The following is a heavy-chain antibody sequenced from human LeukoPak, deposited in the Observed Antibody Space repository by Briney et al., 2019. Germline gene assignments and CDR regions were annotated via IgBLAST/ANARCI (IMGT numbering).Heavy chain of an antibody. CDR1: GFTFSSHA. CDR2: INDDGGLT. V-gene: IGHV3-64D*08. J-gene: IGHJ4*02. Sequence: GGSLRLSCSAAGFTFSSHAMHWVRQAPGKGLEYGSTINDDGGLTYYADSVKGRFTISRDNSKNTVYLQMNNLRPDDSAVYICLKGGWATIGPPKDWGQGTLVSVSS. CDR3: LKGGWATIGPPKD. D-gene: IGHD5-24*01.